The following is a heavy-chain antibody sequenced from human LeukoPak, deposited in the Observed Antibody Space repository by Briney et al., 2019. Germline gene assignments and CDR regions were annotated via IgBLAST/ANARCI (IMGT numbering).Heavy chain of an antibody. Sequence: PGGSLRLSCAASGFTFSSYYMTWVRQAPGKGLELVSTSTGGTTYYADSVRGRFTISRDNSKNTLYLQMNSLRAEDTAVYYCARYCSGSCYSGVDHWGQGTLVTVSS. V-gene: IGHV3-23*01. CDR3: ARYCSGSCYSGVDH. J-gene: IGHJ4*02. D-gene: IGHD2-15*01. CDR2: STGGTT. CDR1: GFTFSSYY.